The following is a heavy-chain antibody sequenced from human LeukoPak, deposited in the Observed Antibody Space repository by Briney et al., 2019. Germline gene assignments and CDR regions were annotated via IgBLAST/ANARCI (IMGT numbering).Heavy chain of an antibody. CDR1: GLTFSSYA. CDR3: ANPRGNYGAYAFDI. D-gene: IGHD4-17*01. CDR2: ISGSGGNT. Sequence: GGSLRLSCAASGLTFSSYAMNWVRQAPGKGLEWVSAISGSGGNTYYADSVKGQFTISRDNSKNTLYLQMNSLRAEDTAVYYCANPRGNYGAYAFDIWGQGTMVTVSS. J-gene: IGHJ3*02. V-gene: IGHV3-23*01.